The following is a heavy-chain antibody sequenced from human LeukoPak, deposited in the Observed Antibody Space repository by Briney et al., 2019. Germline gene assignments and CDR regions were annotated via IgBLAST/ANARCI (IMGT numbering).Heavy chain of an antibody. V-gene: IGHV1-69*05. CDR2: IIPIFGTS. CDR1: GGTFSSYA. J-gene: IGHJ4*02. CDR3: ARDPGSGWDNICYFDY. D-gene: IGHD6-19*01. Sequence: SVKVSCKASGGTFSSYAISWVRQAAGQGLEWMGGIIPIFGTSTYAQKFQGRVTITTDESTTTAYMELSSLRSEDTAVYYCARDPGSGWDNICYFDYWGQGTLVTVSS.